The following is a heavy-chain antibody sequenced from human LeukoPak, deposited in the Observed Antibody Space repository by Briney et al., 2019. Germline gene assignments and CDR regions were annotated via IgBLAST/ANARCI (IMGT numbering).Heavy chain of an antibody. J-gene: IGHJ6*02. CDR3: ARGTLEGEWLLYYYYGMDV. D-gene: IGHD3-3*01. V-gene: IGHV6-1*01. Sequence: SQTLSLTCAISGDSVSSNSAAWNWIRQSPSRGLEWLGRTYYRSKWYNDYAVSVESRITINPDTSKNQFSLQLSSVTAADTAVYYCARGTLEGEWLLYYYYGMDVWGQGTTVTVSS. CDR1: GDSVSSNSAA. CDR2: TYYRSKWYN.